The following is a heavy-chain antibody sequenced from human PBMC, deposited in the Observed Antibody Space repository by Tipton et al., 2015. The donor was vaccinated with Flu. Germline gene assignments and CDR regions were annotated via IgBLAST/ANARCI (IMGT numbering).Heavy chain of an antibody. J-gene: IGHJ6*02. CDR1: GFTFSSNV. CDR2: MSSDGRYK. CDR3: AKDRQRFYYDSSGNRPSLGLDV. D-gene: IGHD3-22*01. Sequence: SLRLSCAASGFTFSSNVIHWVRQAPGKGLEWLAVMSSDGRYKNHADSVKGRFTISRDNSKNTLYLDMTSLRPEDTAVYYCAKDRQRFYYDSSGNRPSLGLDVWGQGTTVTVSS. V-gene: IGHV3-30*18.